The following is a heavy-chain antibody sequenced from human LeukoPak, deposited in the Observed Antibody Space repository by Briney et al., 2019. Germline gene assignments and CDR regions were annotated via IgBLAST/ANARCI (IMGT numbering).Heavy chain of an antibody. CDR3: ARDEALAYCGGDCQTVGYYGMDV. V-gene: IGHV3-30*04. D-gene: IGHD2-21*02. Sequence: GRSLRLSCVASGFTFSSYAMHWVRQAPGKGLEWVAVISYDGSNKYCADSVKGRFTISRDNSKNTLYLQMNSLRAEDTAVYYCARDEALAYCGGDCQTVGYYGMDVWGKGTTVTVSS. J-gene: IGHJ6*04. CDR2: ISYDGSNK. CDR1: GFTFSSYA.